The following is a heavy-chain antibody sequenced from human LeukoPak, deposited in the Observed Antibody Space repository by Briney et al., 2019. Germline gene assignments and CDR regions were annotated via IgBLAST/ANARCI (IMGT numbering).Heavy chain of an antibody. CDR1: GFTFSDYS. J-gene: IGHJ4*02. CDR2: ISFTSSFV. CDR3: ASERLVVRGITGYFDY. V-gene: IGHV3-21*01. D-gene: IGHD3-10*01. Sequence: GRSLRLSCAASGFTFSDYSMNWVRQAPGKGLEWVSSISFTSSFVYYADSVKGRFTISRDNAKNSLYLQMNSLRAEDTAVYYCASERLVVRGITGYFDYWGQGTLVTVSS.